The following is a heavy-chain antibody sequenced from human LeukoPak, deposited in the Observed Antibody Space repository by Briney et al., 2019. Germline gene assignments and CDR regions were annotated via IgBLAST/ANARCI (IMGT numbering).Heavy chain of an antibody. Sequence: ASVKVSCKASGYTFTSYDINWVRQAPGQGLEWMGWISAYNGNTNYAQKLQGRVTMTTDTSTSTAYMELRSLRSDDTVVYYCARGGSSGWRSGMDVWGQGTTVTVSS. V-gene: IGHV1-18*01. D-gene: IGHD6-19*01. CDR3: ARGGSSGWRSGMDV. J-gene: IGHJ6*02. CDR2: ISAYNGNT. CDR1: GYTFTSYD.